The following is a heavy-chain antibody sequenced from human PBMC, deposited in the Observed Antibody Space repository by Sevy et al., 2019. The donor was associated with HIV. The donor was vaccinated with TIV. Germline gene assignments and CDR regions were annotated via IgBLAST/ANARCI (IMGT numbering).Heavy chain of an antibody. V-gene: IGHV3-30*04. Sequence: GGSLRLSCAASGFTFSDYDMHWVRQAPGKGLEWVAVMSHDGNYKNHSDSVKVPFTISRDNFKNTLYLQMNSLRVEDTAVYFCARLFSCGGDCYYLDYWGQGAPVTVSS. CDR2: MSHDGNYK. CDR3: ARLFSCGGDCYYLDY. CDR1: GFTFSDYD. D-gene: IGHD2-21*02. J-gene: IGHJ4*02.